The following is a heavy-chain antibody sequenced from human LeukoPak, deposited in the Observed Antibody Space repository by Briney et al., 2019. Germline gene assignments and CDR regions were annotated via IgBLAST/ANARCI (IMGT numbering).Heavy chain of an antibody. Sequence: GPSLTPARVPSAFTVISYAMSCVSQPPGKRLELVSATIDSGDYTYYADSVKGRFTISRDNFKNTVYLQMNSLKAEDTALYYCAKDPQENRRDWFIRYFDSWGQGALVTVSS. D-gene: IGHD3-9*01. V-gene: IGHV3-23*01. CDR1: AFTVISYA. J-gene: IGHJ5*01. CDR2: TIDSGDYT. CDR3: AKDPQENRRDWFIRYFDS.